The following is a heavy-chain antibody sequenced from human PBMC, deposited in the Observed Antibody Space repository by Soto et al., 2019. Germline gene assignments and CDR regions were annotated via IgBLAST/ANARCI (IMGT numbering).Heavy chain of an antibody. CDR1: GGSFSGYY. Sequence: SETLSLTCAVYGGSFSGYYWSWIRQPPGKGLEWIGEINHSGSTNYNPSLKSRVTISVDTSKNQFSLKLSSVTAADTAVYYCARTVYDSSGGDRMGEGFDYWGHGTLGTVS. J-gene: IGHJ4*01. D-gene: IGHD3-22*01. V-gene: IGHV4-34*01. CDR3: ARTVYDSSGGDRMGEGFDY. CDR2: INHSGST.